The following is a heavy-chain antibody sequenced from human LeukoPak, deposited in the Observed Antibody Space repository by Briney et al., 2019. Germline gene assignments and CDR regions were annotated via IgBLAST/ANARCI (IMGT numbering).Heavy chain of an antibody. CDR3: ARAVVDDFWSGYYHYYMDV. Sequence: SETLSLTCTVSGYSISSGYYWGWIRQPPGKGLEWIGSIYHSGSTYYNPSLKSRVTISVDTSKNQFSLKLSSVTAADTAVYYCARAVVDDFWSGYYHYYMDVWAKGPRSPSP. D-gene: IGHD3-3*01. CDR2: IYHSGST. J-gene: IGHJ6*03. CDR1: GYSISSGYY. V-gene: IGHV4-38-2*02.